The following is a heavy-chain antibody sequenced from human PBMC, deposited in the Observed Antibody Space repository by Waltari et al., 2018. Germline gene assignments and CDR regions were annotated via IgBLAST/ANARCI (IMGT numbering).Heavy chain of an antibody. Sequence: EVQLVESGGGLIQPGESLRLSCAASGLSVSRNYMSWVRQAPGKGLEWVSVFYNGDSTHYADSVEGRFTISRDNSKNTVFLQMHSLGVDDTAVYYCARDSGAGGPFFLWGQGDLVTVSS. J-gene: IGHJ4*02. V-gene: IGHV3-53*01. CDR3: ARDSGAGGPFFL. D-gene: IGHD1-26*01. CDR1: GLSVSRNY. CDR2: FYNGDST.